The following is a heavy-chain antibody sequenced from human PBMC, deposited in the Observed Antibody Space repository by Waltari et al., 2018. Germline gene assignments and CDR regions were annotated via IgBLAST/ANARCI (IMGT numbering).Heavy chain of an antibody. CDR2: IKEDGSEK. CDR3: ARSKLPPDY. D-gene: IGHD1-1*01. Sequence: EVQLVESGGGLVQPGGSLRLSCAASGFTCSRYWMRWFRQAPGKGLEWVANIKEDGSEKYYVDSVKGRFTISKDNAKNSLYLQMDSLRDEDTAVYYCARSKLPPDYWGQGTLVTVSS. V-gene: IGHV3-7*01. J-gene: IGHJ4*02. CDR1: GFTCSRYW.